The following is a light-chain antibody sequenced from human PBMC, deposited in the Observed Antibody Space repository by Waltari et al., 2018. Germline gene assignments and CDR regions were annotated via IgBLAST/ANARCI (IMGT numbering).Light chain of an antibody. J-gene: IGLJ1*01. CDR3: SSYRSSSPYV. Sequence: QSALTQPASVSGSPGQSITIPCTGTSSDVGGYNSVSWYQQYPGKAPKLMIYDVSYRPSGVSNRFSGSKSGNTASLTISGLQAEDEADYYCSSYRSSSPYVFGTGTKVTVL. V-gene: IGLV2-14*03. CDR2: DVS. CDR1: SSDVGGYNS.